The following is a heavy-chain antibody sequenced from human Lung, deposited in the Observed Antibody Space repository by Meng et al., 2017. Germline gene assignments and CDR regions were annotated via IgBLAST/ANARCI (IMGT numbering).Heavy chain of an antibody. CDR1: GGCFSDYY. Sequence: VQLQQWGAGLLKPSETLSLTCVVSGGCFSDYYWSWIRQPPGKGLEWIGEINHSGSTNYNPSLESRATISVDTSQNNLSLKLSSVTAADSAVYYCARGPTTMAHDFDYWGQGTLVTVSS. CDR3: ARGPTTMAHDFDY. D-gene: IGHD4-11*01. J-gene: IGHJ4*02. CDR2: INHSGST. V-gene: IGHV4-34*01.